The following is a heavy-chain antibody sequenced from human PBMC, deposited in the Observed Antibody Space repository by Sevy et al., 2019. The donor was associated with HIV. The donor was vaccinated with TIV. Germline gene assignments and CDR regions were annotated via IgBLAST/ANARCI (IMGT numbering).Heavy chain of an antibody. V-gene: IGHV4-59*13. CDR2: IFNSGST. Sequence: SETLSLTCTVSGDSISGYYWSWIRQPPGKGLEWIGNIFNSGSTNYNPSLKSRVTISVDTSKNQFSLKLSSVTAADTAIYYCARVESFGELGNWFDPWGQGTLVTVSS. D-gene: IGHD3-10*01. CDR3: ARVESFGELGNWFDP. CDR1: GDSISGYY. J-gene: IGHJ5*02.